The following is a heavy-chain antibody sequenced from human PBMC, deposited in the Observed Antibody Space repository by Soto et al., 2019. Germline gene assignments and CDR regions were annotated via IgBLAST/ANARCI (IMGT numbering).Heavy chain of an antibody. CDR3: VKDSTVPGVRQGLDL. V-gene: IGHV3-9*01. Sequence: GGSLRLSCAVSGFTFDDYAMHWVRQAPGKGLEWVAGIIWNSAYIVYADSVKGRFTISRDNAKNSLHLQMDSLRAEDTALYYCVKDSTVPGVRQGLDLWGRVSLVTV. CDR1: GFTFDDYA. D-gene: IGHD7-27*01. J-gene: IGHJ4*02. CDR2: IIWNSAYI.